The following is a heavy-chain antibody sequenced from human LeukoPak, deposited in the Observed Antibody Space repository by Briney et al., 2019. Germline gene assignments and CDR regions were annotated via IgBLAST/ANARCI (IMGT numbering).Heavy chain of an antibody. CDR3: ARERVRAAARQNSWFDP. Sequence: ASVKVSCKASGYTFTGYYMHWVRQAPGQGLEWMGRINPNSGGTNYAQKFQGRVTMTRDTSISTAYMELSRLRSDDTAVHYCARERVRAAARQNSWFDPWGQGTLVTVSS. D-gene: IGHD6-13*01. V-gene: IGHV1-2*06. CDR2: INPNSGGT. CDR1: GYTFTGYY. J-gene: IGHJ5*02.